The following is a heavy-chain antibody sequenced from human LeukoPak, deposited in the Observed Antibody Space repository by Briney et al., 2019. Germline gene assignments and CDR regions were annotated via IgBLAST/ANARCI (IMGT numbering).Heavy chain of an antibody. V-gene: IGHV3-21*01. D-gene: IGHD2-15*01. J-gene: IGHJ4*02. Sequence: RGSLRLSCAASGFTLDTYAMTWVRQAPGKGLEWVSSISSGGTYIYYAESVRGRSTISRDNTKNFLYLQLSTLRVEDTAVYYCARDRPTGRSRGVVVQWGQGTLVTVSS. CDR1: GFTLDTYA. CDR2: ISSGGTYI. CDR3: ARDRPTGRSRGVVVQ.